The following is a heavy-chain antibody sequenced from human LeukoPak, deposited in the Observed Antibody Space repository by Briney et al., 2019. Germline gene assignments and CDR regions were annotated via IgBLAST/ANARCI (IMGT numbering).Heavy chain of an antibody. Sequence: PGASVKVSCKASGYTFTGYYMHWVRQAPGQGLEWMGRINPNSGGTNYAQKFRGRVTMTRDTSISTAYMELSRLRSDDTAVYYCARDLTYYDFWSGYSPNLAFDYWGRGTLVTVSS. D-gene: IGHD3-3*01. CDR1: GYTFTGYY. V-gene: IGHV1-2*06. J-gene: IGHJ4*02. CDR2: INPNSGGT. CDR3: ARDLTYYDFWSGYSPNLAFDY.